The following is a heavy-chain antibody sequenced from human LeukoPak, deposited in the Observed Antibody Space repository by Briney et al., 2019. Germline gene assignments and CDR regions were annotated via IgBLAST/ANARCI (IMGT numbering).Heavy chain of an antibody. CDR3: AKDLPRSKSFDY. V-gene: IGHV3-23*01. Sequence: PGGSLRLSCAVSGFSFSNYLMSWVRHAPGKGLEWVSATSGSGGTYYADSVKGRFTISRDNSKNTLYLQMSSLRGEDTAVYYCAKDLPRSKSFDYWGQGTLVTVSS. J-gene: IGHJ4*02. CDR2: TSGSGGT. CDR1: GFSFSNYL.